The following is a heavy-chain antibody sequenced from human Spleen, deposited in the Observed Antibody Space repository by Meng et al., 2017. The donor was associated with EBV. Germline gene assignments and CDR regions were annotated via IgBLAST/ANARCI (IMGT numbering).Heavy chain of an antibody. D-gene: IGHD4-17*01. V-gene: IGHV3-74*01. CDR2: VNTEGSSA. CDR3: VRDGNYDDPCDS. J-gene: IGHJ4*02. CDR1: GFIFSTYW. Sequence: LVESGGGSVKLGGSLRLSCAASGFIFSTYWMHWVRQAPGKGLTWVARVNTEGSSATYADSVRGRFTISRDNTRNTLSLQMNSLRAEDTALYYCVRDGNYDDPCDSWGQGTLVTVS.